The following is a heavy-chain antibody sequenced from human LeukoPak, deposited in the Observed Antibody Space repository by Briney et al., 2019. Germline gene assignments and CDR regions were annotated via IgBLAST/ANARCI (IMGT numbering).Heavy chain of an antibody. J-gene: IGHJ4*02. Sequence: GGSLRLSCAASGFTFSTYNMNWVRQAPGKGLEWVSSISSSSSYIYYADSVKGRFTISRDNAKNSLYLQMNSLRAEDTAVYYCASLLIAARPYYWGQGTLVTVSS. D-gene: IGHD6-6*01. CDR2: ISSSSSYI. CDR1: GFTFSTYN. CDR3: ASLLIAARPYY. V-gene: IGHV3-21*01.